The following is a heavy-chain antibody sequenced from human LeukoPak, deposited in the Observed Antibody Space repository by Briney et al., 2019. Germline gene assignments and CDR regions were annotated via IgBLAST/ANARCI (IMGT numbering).Heavy chain of an antibody. Sequence: QAGGSLRLSCAASGFSFSSYYMSWVRQAPGKGLEWVAVIQNDASTENFADSVKGRFTISRDNSKNTVFLQMNSLRVEDTAVYYCARELSQIVWGGLDYGGQGTLVSVSS. D-gene: IGHD2-21*01. CDR1: GFSFSSYY. V-gene: IGHV3-33*05. J-gene: IGHJ4*02. CDR2: IQNDASTE. CDR3: ARELSQIVWGGLDY.